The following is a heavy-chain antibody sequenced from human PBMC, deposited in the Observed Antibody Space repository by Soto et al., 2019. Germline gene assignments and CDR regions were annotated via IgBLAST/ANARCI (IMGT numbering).Heavy chain of an antibody. CDR2: IWYDGSNK. V-gene: IGHV3-33*01. Sequence: GSLRLSCAASGFTFSNYGMNWVRQAPGKGLEWVAVIWYDGSNKYYADSVKGRFTISRDNSKNTLYLQMNSLRAEDTAVYYCARRGSGSYYDYWGQGTLVTVSS. J-gene: IGHJ4*02. CDR1: GFTFSNYG. D-gene: IGHD1-26*01. CDR3: ARRGSGSYYDY.